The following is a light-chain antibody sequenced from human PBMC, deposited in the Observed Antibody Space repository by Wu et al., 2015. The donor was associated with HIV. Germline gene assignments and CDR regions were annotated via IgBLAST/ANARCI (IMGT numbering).Light chain of an antibody. CDR3: QQYGSSPRT. J-gene: IGKJ1*01. V-gene: IGKV3-20*01. CDR1: QSISDSN. Sequence: EIVLTQSPGTLSLSPGERVTLSCRASQSISDSNLAWYQQKPGQAPSLLIYGASSRATGIPDRFSGSGSGTDFTLTISRLEPEDFAVYYCQQYGSSPRTFGQGTKVEIK. CDR2: GAS.